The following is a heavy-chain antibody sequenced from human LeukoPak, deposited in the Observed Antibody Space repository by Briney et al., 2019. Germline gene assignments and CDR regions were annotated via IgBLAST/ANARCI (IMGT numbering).Heavy chain of an antibody. CDR3: ARDYAFDI. Sequence: SETLSLTCTVSGGSISPFYWNWIRQPPGKGLEWIGYIYYTGGTNYNPSLKSRVTISIDTSKNQFSLKLSSVTAADTAVYYCARDYAFDIWGQGTMVTVSS. CDR1: GGSISPFY. V-gene: IGHV4-59*01. CDR2: IYYTGGT. J-gene: IGHJ3*02.